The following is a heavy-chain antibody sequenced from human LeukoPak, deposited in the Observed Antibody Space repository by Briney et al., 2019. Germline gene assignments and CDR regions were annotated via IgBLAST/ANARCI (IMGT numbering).Heavy chain of an antibody. CDR1: EFTFSSYR. CDR3: ARDVAMGSSWYPDY. CDR2: ITSGSNYK. V-gene: IGHV3-21*01. Sequence: GGSLRLSCVASEFTFSSYRMNWVRQAPGKGLEWVSSITSGSNYKFYSDSVKGRFTISRDNAKNSLYLQMNSLRAEDTAVYYCARDVAMGSSWYPDYWGQGTLVTVSS. D-gene: IGHD6-13*01. J-gene: IGHJ4*02.